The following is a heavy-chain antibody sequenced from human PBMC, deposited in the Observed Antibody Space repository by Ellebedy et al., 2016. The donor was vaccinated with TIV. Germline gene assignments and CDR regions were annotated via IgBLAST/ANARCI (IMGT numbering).Heavy chain of an antibody. Sequence: MPSETLSLACTVSGVSISSYYWSRIRQPPAKGPEWIGYIYYSGSTNYHPSLNSRVTISVDTSKNQFPLNLSSVTAADTAVYYCARVSYYDSSGYRYWYFDLWGRGTLVTVSS. CDR2: IYYSGST. V-gene: IGHV4-59*01. CDR3: ARVSYYDSSGYRYWYFDL. D-gene: IGHD3-22*01. CDR1: GVSISSYY. J-gene: IGHJ2*01.